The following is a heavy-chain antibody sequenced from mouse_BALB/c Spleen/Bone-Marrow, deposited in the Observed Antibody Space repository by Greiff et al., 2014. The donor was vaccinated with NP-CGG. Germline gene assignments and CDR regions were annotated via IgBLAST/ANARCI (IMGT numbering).Heavy chain of an antibody. J-gene: IGHJ3*01. V-gene: IGHV14-3*02. CDR3: AAYYYGISQFAY. CDR2: IDPANGNT. D-gene: IGHD1-1*01. Sequence: VQLQQSGAELVKPGASVKLSCTASGFNIKDTYMHWVKQRPVQGLEWIGRIDPANGNTKYDPKFQGKATITADTSSNTAYLQLSGLTAEDTAVYFFAAYYYGISQFAYWGQGTLVTVSA. CDR1: GFNIKDTY.